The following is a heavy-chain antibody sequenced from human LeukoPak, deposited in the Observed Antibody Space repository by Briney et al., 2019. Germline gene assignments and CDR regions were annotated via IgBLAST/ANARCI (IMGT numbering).Heavy chain of an antibody. D-gene: IGHD3-10*01. CDR2: MNLNSGNT. J-gene: IGHJ4*02. CDR1: GYTFTSYD. CDR3: ARGSMVRGAAYYFDF. V-gene: IGHV1-8*01. Sequence: GASVKVSCKASGYTFTSYDINWVRQATGQGLEWMGWMNLNSGNTGYAQKFQGRVTMARNTSISTAYMELSSLRSGDTAVYYCARGSMVRGAAYYFDFWGQGTLVTVSS.